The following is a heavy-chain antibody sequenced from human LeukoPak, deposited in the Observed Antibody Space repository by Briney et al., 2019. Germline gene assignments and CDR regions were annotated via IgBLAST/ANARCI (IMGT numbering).Heavy chain of an antibody. CDR1: GFTFSSYA. Sequence: GGSLRLSCAASGFTFSSYAMSWVRQAPGKGLEWVSAISGSGGSTYYADSVKGRFTISRDNSKNTVYLQMNSLRGEDTAVYYCAKDFFGSGSFSFFDYWGQGTLVTVSS. CDR2: ISGSGGST. J-gene: IGHJ4*01. V-gene: IGHV3-23*01. D-gene: IGHD3-10*01. CDR3: AKDFFGSGSFSFFDY.